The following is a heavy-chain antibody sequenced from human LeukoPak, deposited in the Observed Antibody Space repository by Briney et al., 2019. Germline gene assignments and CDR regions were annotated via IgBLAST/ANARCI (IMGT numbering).Heavy chain of an antibody. J-gene: IGHJ5*02. Sequence: SETLSLTCAVYGGSFSGYYWSWIRQPPGKGLEWIGEINHSGSTNYNPSLKSRVTISVDTSKSQFSLKLSSVTAADTAVYYCARITYDSSGYYSWFDPWGQGTLVTVSS. V-gene: IGHV4-34*01. D-gene: IGHD3-22*01. CDR1: GGSFSGYY. CDR3: ARITYDSSGYYSWFDP. CDR2: INHSGST.